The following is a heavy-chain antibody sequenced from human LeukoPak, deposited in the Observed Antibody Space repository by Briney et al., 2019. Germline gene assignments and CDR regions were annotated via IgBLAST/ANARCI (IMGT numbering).Heavy chain of an antibody. D-gene: IGHD6-13*01. J-gene: IGHJ4*02. CDR1: GFTFSSYG. CDR3: ARVSSSSWWALDY. V-gene: IGHV3-74*01. CDR2: INTDGSST. Sequence: GGSLRLSCAASGFTFSSYGMHWVRQAPGKGLVWVPRINTDGSSTSYADSVKDRFTISRDNAKNTLYLQMNSLRAEDTAVYYCARVSSSSWWALDYWGQGTLVTVSS.